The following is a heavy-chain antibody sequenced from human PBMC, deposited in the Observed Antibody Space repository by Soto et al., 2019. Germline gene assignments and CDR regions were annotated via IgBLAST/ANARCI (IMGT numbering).Heavy chain of an antibody. CDR1: GGTFSSYA. D-gene: IGHD2-15*01. CDR3: ANRLVAASYYYYYGMDV. CDR2: IIPIFGTA. J-gene: IGHJ6*02. V-gene: IGHV1-69*13. Sequence: SVKVSGKASGGTFSSYAISWVRQAPGQGLEWMGGIIPIFGTANYAQKFQGRVTITADESTSTAYMELSSLRSEDTAVYYCANRLVAASYYYYYGMDVWGQGTTVTVS.